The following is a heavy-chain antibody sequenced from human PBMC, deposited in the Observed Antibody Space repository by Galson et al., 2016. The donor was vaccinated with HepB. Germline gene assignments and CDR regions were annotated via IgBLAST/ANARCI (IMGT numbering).Heavy chain of an antibody. J-gene: IGHJ5*02. CDR2: ISGYDGTT. D-gene: IGHD7-27*01. Sequence: SGYTFTTFGIAWVRRAPGQGLEWMGWISGYDGTTHYAHNLQGRTTMTADTSTTTVHMELRSLRSDDPAMYYCARSGDGNWFETWGQGTLVTVSS. CDR1: GYTFTTFG. CDR3: ARSGDGNWFET. V-gene: IGHV1-18*04.